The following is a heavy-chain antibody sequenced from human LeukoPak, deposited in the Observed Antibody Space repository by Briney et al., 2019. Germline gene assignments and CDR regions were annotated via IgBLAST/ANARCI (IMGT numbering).Heavy chain of an antibody. CDR3: ARALLGLNDY. CDR1: GGSFSGYY. J-gene: IGHJ4*02. D-gene: IGHD3-10*02. Sequence: PSETLSLTCAVYGGSFSGYYWSWIRQPPGNGLEWIGEINHSGSTNYNPSLKSRVTISVDTSKNQFSLKLSSVTAADTAVYYCARALLGLNDYWGQGTLVTVSS. CDR2: INHSGST. V-gene: IGHV4-34*01.